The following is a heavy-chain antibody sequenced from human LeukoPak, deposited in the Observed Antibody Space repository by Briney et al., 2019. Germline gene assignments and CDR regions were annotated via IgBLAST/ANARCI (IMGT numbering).Heavy chain of an antibody. J-gene: IGHJ3*02. V-gene: IGHV3-53*01. CDR3: AKDGTYDFWSGYSI. CDR2: IYSGGST. Sequence: GGSLRLSCAASGFTVSSNYMSWVRQAPGKGLEWVSVIYSGGSTYYADSVKGRFTISRDNSKNTLYLQMNSLRAEDTAVYYCAKDGTYDFWSGYSIWGQGTMVTVSS. CDR1: GFTVSSNY. D-gene: IGHD3-3*01.